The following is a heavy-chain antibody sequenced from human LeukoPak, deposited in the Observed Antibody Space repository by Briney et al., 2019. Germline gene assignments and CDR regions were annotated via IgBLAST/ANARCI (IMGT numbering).Heavy chain of an antibody. J-gene: IGHJ4*02. Sequence: GGSLRPSCAASGFTFNSYAMSWVRQAPGKGLEWVSAISGSGGSTYYADSVKGRFTISRDNSKNTLYLQMNSLRAEDTAVYYCAKDYAGSFRDGYIYWGQGTLVTVSS. CDR2: ISGSGGST. CDR3: AKDYAGSFRDGYIY. V-gene: IGHV3-23*01. D-gene: IGHD5-24*01. CDR1: GFTFNSYA.